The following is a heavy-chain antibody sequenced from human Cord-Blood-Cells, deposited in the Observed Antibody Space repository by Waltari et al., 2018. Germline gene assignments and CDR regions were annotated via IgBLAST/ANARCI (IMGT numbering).Heavy chain of an antibody. CDR1: GGTFSSYT. CDR2: ITPILGIA. V-gene: IGHV1-69*08. D-gene: IGHD2-21*01. Sequence: QVQLVQSGAEVKKPGSSVKVSCKASGGTFSSYTISWVRQAPGQGLEWMGRITPILGIANYAQKFQGRVTITADKSTSTAYMELSSLRSEDTAVYYCARDRCGGDCSSPDWYFDLWGRGTLVTVSS. CDR3: ARDRCGGDCSSPDWYFDL. J-gene: IGHJ2*01.